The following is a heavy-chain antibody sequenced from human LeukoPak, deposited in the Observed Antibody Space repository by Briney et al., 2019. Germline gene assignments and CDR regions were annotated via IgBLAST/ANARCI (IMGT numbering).Heavy chain of an antibody. V-gene: IGHV4-4*02. CDR3: AREDYDDAGAWYFDL. CDR2: IYHSGST. CDR1: AGSISSGSW. J-gene: IGHJ2*01. D-gene: IGHD3-22*01. Sequence: PSETLSLTCAVSAGSISSGSWWNWVRQPPGKGLEWIGEIYHSGSTNYNPSLKSRVTMSVDTSKNQFSLKVSSVTAADTAVYYCAREDYDDAGAWYFDLWGRGTLVTVSS.